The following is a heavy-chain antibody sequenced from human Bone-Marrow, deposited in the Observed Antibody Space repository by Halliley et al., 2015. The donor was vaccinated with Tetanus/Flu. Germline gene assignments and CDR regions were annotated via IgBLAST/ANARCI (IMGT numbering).Heavy chain of an antibody. CDR2: INNGADDT. Sequence: QVQLVQSGAEVKKPGASVRVSCKASGYTFSSYYMHWVRQAPGQGLEWMGRINNGADDTKYEQKFQGRVTMTRDTSTSTVYLELRSLRSEDTAIYYCARAWDDYGGPLDYWGQGTPVTVSS. J-gene: IGHJ4*02. CDR3: ARAWDDYGGPLDY. CDR1: GYTFSSYY. D-gene: IGHD3-16*01. V-gene: IGHV1-46*01.